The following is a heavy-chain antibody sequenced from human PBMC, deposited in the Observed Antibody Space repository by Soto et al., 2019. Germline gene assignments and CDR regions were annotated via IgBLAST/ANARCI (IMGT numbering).Heavy chain of an antibody. Sequence: ASETLCLTCTVAGGSISSYYWSWIRQPPGKGLEWIGYIYYSGSTNYNPSLKSRVTISVDTSKNQFSLKLSSVTAADTAVYYCARHSIRFLEGDMDVWGKGTTVTVSS. CDR1: GGSISSYY. CDR3: ARHSIRFLEGDMDV. V-gene: IGHV4-59*08. J-gene: IGHJ6*03. CDR2: IYYSGST. D-gene: IGHD3-3*01.